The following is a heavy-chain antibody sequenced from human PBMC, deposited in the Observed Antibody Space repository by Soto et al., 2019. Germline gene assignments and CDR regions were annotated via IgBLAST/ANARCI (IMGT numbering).Heavy chain of an antibody. CDR3: ARVTVTFGNSIDY. CDR1: GFIFSSYA. CDR2: ISVSGGST. V-gene: IGHV3-23*01. J-gene: IGHJ4*02. Sequence: EVQLLESGGGLVQPGGSLRLSCAASGFIFSSYAMTWVREAPGKGLEWVSIISVSGGSTYYADSVKGRFTISRDNSKNPLFLQINSLTAEDTAVYFCARVTVTFGNSIDYWGQGTLVTVSS. D-gene: IGHD4-17*01.